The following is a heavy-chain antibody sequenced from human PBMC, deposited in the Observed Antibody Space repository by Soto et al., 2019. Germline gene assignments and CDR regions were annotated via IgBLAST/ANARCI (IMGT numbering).Heavy chain of an antibody. CDR1: GYTFTGYY. Sequence: GASVKVSCKASGYTFTGYYMHWVRQAPGQGLEWMGWINPNSGGTNYAQKFQGWVTMTRDTSISTAYMELSRLRSDDTAVYYCARDSSGWYGWGRTNTFDYWGQGPLVTVSS. D-gene: IGHD6-19*01. J-gene: IGHJ4*02. V-gene: IGHV1-2*04. CDR3: ARDSSGWYGWGRTNTFDY. CDR2: INPNSGGT.